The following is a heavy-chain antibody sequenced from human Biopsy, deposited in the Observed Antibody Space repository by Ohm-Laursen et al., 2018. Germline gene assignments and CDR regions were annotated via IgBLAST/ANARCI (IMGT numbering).Heavy chain of an antibody. CDR1: GDRFSNYP. D-gene: IGHD1-14*01. Sequence: SVKVSCNVSGDRFSNYPISWVRQAPGQGLEWTGGIIPIFNTPKYAQRFQGRVTITADRSTTTAYMELSSLRSEDTAVYYCARDTELLSIGLDYNFGMVVWGQGTTVTVSS. V-gene: IGHV1-69*06. J-gene: IGHJ6*02. CDR2: IIPIFNTP. CDR3: ARDTELLSIGLDYNFGMVV.